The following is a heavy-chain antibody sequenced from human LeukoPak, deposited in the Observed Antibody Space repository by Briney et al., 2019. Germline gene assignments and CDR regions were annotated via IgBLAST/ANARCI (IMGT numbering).Heavy chain of an antibody. CDR3: ARAFCVGDCFVLHIYFDS. V-gene: IGHV4-39*01. J-gene: IGHJ4*02. CDR2: IFYSGNT. D-gene: IGHD2-21*02. Sequence: SETLSLTCTVSGGSINSSSYYWGWIRQPPGKGLEWIGSIFYSGNTYDNPSLKSRVTISVDTSKNQFSLNLRSMKASDTAVYYCARAFCVGDCFVLHIYFDSWGLGTLVTVSS. CDR1: GGSINSSSYY.